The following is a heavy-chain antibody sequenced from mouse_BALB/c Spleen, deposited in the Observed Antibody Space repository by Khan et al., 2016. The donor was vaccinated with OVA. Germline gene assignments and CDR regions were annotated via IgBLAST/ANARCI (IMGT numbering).Heavy chain of an antibody. CDR1: GYSITSDYA. V-gene: IGHV3-2*02. CDR2: INYSGST. D-gene: IGHD1-1*01. CDR3: ARDGSRYNYAMDD. J-gene: IGHJ4*01. Sequence: EVQLQESGPGLVNPSQSLSLTCTVTGYSITSDYAWNWLRQFPGNKLEWMGYINYSGSTNYNPALKSRISITRDTSKNQFFLQLNSVTTEDTATYYCARDGSRYNYAMDDWGQGTSVTVSS.